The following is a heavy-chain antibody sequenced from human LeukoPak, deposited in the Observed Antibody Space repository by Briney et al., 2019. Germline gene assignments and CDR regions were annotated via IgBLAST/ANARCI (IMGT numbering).Heavy chain of an antibody. CDR2: INSDGSSL. Sequence: PGGSLRLSCAASGFTFSSYWVQWVRHAPGKGLVWISRINSDGSSLSYADSVKGRFTISRDNAKNTVYLQMNSLRAEDTAVYYCARSRYTGSHFDYWGQGTLVTVSS. J-gene: IGHJ4*02. V-gene: IGHV3-74*01. D-gene: IGHD1-26*01. CDR1: GFTFSSYW. CDR3: ARSRYTGSHFDY.